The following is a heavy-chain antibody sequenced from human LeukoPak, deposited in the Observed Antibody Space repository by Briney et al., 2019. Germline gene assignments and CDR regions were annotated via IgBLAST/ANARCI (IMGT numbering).Heavy chain of an antibody. D-gene: IGHD6-13*01. V-gene: IGHV3-23*01. J-gene: IGHJ4*02. CDR3: ARVWGLAVAGGEIEY. Sequence: GGSLRLSCAASGLTFSSIAMSWVRQAPDKGLEWVSTISGSGGGTYYPDSVKGRFTISRDNAKNSLYLQMNSLRDEDTAVYYCARVWGLAVAGGEIEYWGQGTLVTVSS. CDR1: GLTFSSIA. CDR2: ISGSGGGT.